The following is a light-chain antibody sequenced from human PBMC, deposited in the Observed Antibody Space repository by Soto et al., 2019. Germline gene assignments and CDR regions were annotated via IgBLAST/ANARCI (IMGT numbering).Light chain of an antibody. CDR1: SSDVGGYHY. J-gene: IGLJ1*01. CDR2: EVT. CDR3: SAYTTRSAV. V-gene: IGLV2-14*01. Sequence: QSVLTQPASVSGSPGQSITISCTGTSSDVGGYHYVSWYQQLPGKAPKLMIYEVTERPSGVSNRFSGSKSDNTASLTISGLQAEDEADYYCSAYTTRSAVFGTGTKVTVL.